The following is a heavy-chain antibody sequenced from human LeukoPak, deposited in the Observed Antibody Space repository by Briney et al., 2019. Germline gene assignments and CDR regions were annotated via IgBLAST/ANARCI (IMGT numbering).Heavy chain of an antibody. CDR2: VTSNGGST. V-gene: IGHV3-64D*09. Sequence: GGTLRLSCSASGFTFSRYAMHWVRQPPGKGLEYVSGVTSNGGSTYYADSVKGRFTISRDNSKNTLYLQMSTLRAEDTAVYYCVKTSGSSWYMFDYWGQGTLVTVSS. CDR3: VKTSGSSWYMFDY. J-gene: IGHJ4*02. D-gene: IGHD6-13*01. CDR1: GFTFSRYA.